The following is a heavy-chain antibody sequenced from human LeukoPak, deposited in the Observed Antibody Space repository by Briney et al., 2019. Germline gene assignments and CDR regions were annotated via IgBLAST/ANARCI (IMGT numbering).Heavy chain of an antibody. Sequence: GGSLRLSCAASGFTFSSYDMHWVRQATGKGLEWVSAIGTAGDTYYPGSVKGRFTISREDAKNSLYLQMNSLRAGDTAVYYCARDLGGSGSPDYWGQGTLVTVSS. J-gene: IGHJ4*02. CDR1: GFTFSSYD. V-gene: IGHV3-13*01. CDR3: ARDLGGSGSPDY. D-gene: IGHD3-10*01. CDR2: IGTAGDT.